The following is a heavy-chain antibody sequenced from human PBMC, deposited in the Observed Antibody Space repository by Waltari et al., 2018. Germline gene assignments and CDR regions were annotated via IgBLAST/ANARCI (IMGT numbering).Heavy chain of an antibody. Sequence: EVQLVESGGGLDQPGGSLRLSCAGSGLSCGNDWMTWVRQASGKGPEWVANIKQDGSEKYYMDSVKSRFTISRDNAKNSLYLQMNNLRVEDTAVYYCTRGGRDSSWYWRDWGQGTLVTVSS. V-gene: IGHV3-7*01. CDR1: GLSCGNDW. D-gene: IGHD6-13*01. J-gene: IGHJ4*02. CDR2: IKQDGSEK. CDR3: TRGGRDSSWYWRD.